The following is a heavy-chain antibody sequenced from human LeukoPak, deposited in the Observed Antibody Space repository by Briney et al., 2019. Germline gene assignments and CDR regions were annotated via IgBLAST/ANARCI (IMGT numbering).Heavy chain of an antibody. D-gene: IGHD6-6*01. V-gene: IGHV3-74*01. J-gene: IGHJ4*02. CDR3: ARVPSLAARRAGGY. CDR1: GFTFSSYW. Sequence: TGGSLRLSCAASGFTFSSYWMHWVRQAPGKGLVWVSRINSDGSSTSYADSVKGRFTISRDNAKDTLYLQMNSLRAEDTAVYYCARVPSLAARRAGGYWGQGTLVTVSS. CDR2: INSDGSST.